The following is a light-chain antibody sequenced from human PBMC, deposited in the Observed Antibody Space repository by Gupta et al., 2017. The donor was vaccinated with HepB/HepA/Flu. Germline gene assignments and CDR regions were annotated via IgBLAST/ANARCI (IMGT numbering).Light chain of an antibody. Sequence: DIVITQSPDSLTVPLGERATINCKSSQSLMYSSKSKNYLAWYQQKSGQPPKLLIYWASTRESGVPDRFSGNGSGTDFTLTISSLQAEDVAVYFCQQYYSSPWTFGQGTKVEIK. CDR3: QQYYSSPWT. J-gene: IGKJ1*01. CDR1: QSLMYSSKSKNY. CDR2: WAS. V-gene: IGKV4-1*01.